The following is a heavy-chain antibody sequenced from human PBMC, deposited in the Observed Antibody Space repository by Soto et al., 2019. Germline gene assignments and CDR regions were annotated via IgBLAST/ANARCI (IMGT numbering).Heavy chain of an antibody. CDR2: INAGNGNT. Sequence: ASVKVSCKASGYTFTSYAMHWVRQAPGQRLEWMGWINAGNGNTKYSQKFQGRVTITRDTSASTAYMELSSLRSEDTAVYYCARMSLHGDYDFDYWGQGTLVTVSS. J-gene: IGHJ4*02. D-gene: IGHD4-17*01. V-gene: IGHV1-3*01. CDR1: GYTFTSYA. CDR3: ARMSLHGDYDFDY.